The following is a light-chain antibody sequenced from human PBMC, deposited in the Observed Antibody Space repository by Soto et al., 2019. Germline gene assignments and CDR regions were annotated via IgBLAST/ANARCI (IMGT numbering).Light chain of an antibody. CDR1: QSVSSN. J-gene: IGKJ1*01. Sequence: IVLTQSPASLSVSPGERATLSCRASQSVSSNLAWYQQKPGQAPRLLIHGASARATGIPDRFSGSGSGTEFTLTISSLQSEDVAVYYCQQYNNWMWTFGQGTRWISN. CDR3: QQYNNWMWT. CDR2: GAS. V-gene: IGKV3-15*01.